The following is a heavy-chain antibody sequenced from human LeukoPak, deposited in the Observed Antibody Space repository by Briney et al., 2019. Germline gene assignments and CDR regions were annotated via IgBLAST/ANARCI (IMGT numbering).Heavy chain of an antibody. CDR3: ARARVMVYAIPPPYFQH. D-gene: IGHD2-8*01. J-gene: IGHJ1*01. CDR1: GGSFSGYY. CDR2: INHSGST. Sequence: PSETLSLTCAVYGGSFSGYYWSWMRQPPGKGLEWIGEINHSGSTNYNPSLKSRVTISVDTSKNQFSLKLSSVTAADTAVYYCARARVMVYAIPPPYFQHWGQGTLVTVSS. V-gene: IGHV4-34*01.